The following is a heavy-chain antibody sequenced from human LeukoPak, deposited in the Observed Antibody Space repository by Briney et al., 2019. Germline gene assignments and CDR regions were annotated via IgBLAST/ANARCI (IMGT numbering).Heavy chain of an antibody. D-gene: IGHD6-13*01. V-gene: IGHV3-21*01. CDR2: ISSSSSYI. CDR1: GFTFSSYS. Sequence: PGGSLRLSCAASGFTFSSYSMNWVRQAPGKGLEWISSISSSSSYIYYADSVKGRFTISRDNAKNSLYLQMNSLRAEDSAVYYCARGRYGGSSWYGQVDYWGQGTLVTVSS. CDR3: ARGRYGGSSWYGQVDY. J-gene: IGHJ4*02.